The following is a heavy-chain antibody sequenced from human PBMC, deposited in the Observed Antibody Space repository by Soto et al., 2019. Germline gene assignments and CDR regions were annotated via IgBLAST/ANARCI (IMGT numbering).Heavy chain of an antibody. CDR1: GFTFSSYG. J-gene: IGHJ4*02. V-gene: IGHV3-30*18. CDR2: ISYDGSNK. D-gene: IGHD5-12*01. CDR3: AKDDLEEMATITLGY. Sequence: QVQLVESGGGVVQPGRSLRLSCAASGFTFSSYGMHWVRQAPGKGLEWVAFISYDGSNKYYADSVKGRFTISRDNSKNTLYLQMNSLRAEDTAVYYCAKDDLEEMATITLGYWGQGTLVTVSS.